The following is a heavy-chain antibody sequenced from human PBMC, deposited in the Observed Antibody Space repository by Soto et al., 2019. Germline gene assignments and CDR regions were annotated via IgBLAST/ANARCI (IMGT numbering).Heavy chain of an antibody. Sequence: QVQLQESGPGLVKPSQTLSLTCTVSCCSISSGGYDWSWIRQHPGKGLEWIGYIYYSGSTYYNPSLTSRVTISVDTSKNQCSLKLSSVTAADTAVYYCAGGRTVTTTWFDPWGQGTLVTVSS. J-gene: IGHJ5*02. CDR3: AGGRTVTTTWFDP. CDR2: IYYSGST. CDR1: CCSISSGGYD. V-gene: IGHV4-31*03. D-gene: IGHD4-17*01.